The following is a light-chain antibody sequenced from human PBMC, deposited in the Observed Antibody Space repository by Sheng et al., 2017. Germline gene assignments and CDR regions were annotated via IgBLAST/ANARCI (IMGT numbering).Light chain of an antibody. CDR3: QQYNNWPPA. CDR2: DAS. CDR1: ESIKNN. V-gene: IGKV3-15*01. J-gene: IGKJ5*01. Sequence: ETVMTQSPDTLSVSPGERATLSCRASESIKNNLAWYQQKPGQAPRLLIYDASARATGIPARFSGSGSGTEFTLTISSLQSEDFAVYHCQQYNNWPPAFGQGTRLEIK.